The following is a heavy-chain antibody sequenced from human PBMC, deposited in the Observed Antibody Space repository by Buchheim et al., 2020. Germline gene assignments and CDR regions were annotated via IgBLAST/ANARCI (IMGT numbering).Heavy chain of an antibody. CDR3: AQSAHYYDSSPFDY. V-gene: IGHV1-46*03. J-gene: IGHJ4*02. Sequence: QVQLVQSGAEVKKPGASVKVSCKASGYTFTSHYMHWVRQAPGQGLEWMGINNPGGGSTNYAQKFQGRLTMTRDTSTSTVYMELSSLRSEDTAVYYCAQSAHYYDSSPFDYWGQGTL. CDR1: GYTFTSHY. D-gene: IGHD3-22*01. CDR2: NNPGGGST.